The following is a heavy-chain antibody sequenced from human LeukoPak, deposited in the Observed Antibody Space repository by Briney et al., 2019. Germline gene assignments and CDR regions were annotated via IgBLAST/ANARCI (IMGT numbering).Heavy chain of an antibody. D-gene: IGHD6-19*01. J-gene: IGHJ4*02. CDR1: GYSFTSYC. Sequence: GESLKSSCKGSGYSFTSYCIGWVRQVPGKGLEWMGIIYPGDSDTRYSPSFQCQVTISSDKSIRTTHLQWSSLECSDAALYSCASHSSGWTDFDYWGQGTLVTVSS. V-gene: IGHV5-51*01. CDR2: IYPGDSDT. CDR3: ASHSSGWTDFDY.